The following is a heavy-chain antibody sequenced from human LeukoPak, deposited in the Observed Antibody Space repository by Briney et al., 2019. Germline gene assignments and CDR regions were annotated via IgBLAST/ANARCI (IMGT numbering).Heavy chain of an antibody. CDR1: GFTFSNAW. V-gene: IGHV4-38-2*01. CDR3: VIFVGF. Sequence: GSLRLSCAASGFTFSNAWMSWVRQAPGKGLEWVGSFYDSGSTYYNPSLKSRATISVDTSKNHFSLKLTSVTAADTAVYYCVIFVGFWGRGILVTVSS. D-gene: IGHD6-25*01. J-gene: IGHJ4*02. CDR2: FYDSGST.